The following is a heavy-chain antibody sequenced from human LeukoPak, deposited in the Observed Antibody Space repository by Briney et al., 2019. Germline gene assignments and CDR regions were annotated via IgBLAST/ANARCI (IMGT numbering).Heavy chain of an antibody. CDR2: IYFSGST. CDR3: ARHKREIAVAGLNAFDI. J-gene: IGHJ3*02. D-gene: IGHD6-19*01. CDR1: GGSISSSSHY. Sequence: SETLSLTCTVSGGSISSSSHYWGWIRQPPGKGLEWIGSIYFSGSTYYNSSLKSRVTISVDTSKNQFSLKLSSVTAADTAVYYCARHKREIAVAGLNAFDIWGQGTMVTVSS. V-gene: IGHV4-39*01.